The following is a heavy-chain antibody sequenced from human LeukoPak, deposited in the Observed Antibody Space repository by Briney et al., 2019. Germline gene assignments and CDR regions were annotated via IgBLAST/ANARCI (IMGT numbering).Heavy chain of an antibody. CDR1: GFTFSSYA. V-gene: IGHV3-23*01. D-gene: IGHD3-16*02. J-gene: IGHJ4*02. CDR3: AKVEKYDYVWGSYRSPDY. Sequence: GGSLRLSCAASGFTFSSYAMSWVRQAPGEGLEWVSAISGSGGSTYYADSVKGRFTISRDNPKNTLYLQMNSLRAEDTAVYYCAKVEKYDYVWGSYRSPDYWGQGTLVTVSS. CDR2: ISGSGGST.